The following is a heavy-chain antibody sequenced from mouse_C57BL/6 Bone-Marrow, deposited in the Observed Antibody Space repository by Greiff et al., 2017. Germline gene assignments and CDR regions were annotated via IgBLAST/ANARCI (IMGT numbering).Heavy chain of an antibody. Sequence: EVMLVASWGGLVKPGGSLKLSCAASGFTFSDYGMHWVRQAPEKGLEWVAYLSSGSSTIYYAATVKGRFTISRENAKNTLFLQMTSLRSEDTTMYYCARGRSPDYWGQRTTLTVSS. CDR1: GFTFSDYG. CDR2: LSSGSSTI. CDR3: ARGRSPDY. J-gene: IGHJ2*01. V-gene: IGHV5-17*01.